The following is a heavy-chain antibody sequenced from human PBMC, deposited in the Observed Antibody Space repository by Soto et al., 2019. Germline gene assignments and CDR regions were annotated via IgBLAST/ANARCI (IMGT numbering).Heavy chain of an antibody. D-gene: IGHD3-22*01. Sequence: GASVKVSCKASGGTFSSYAISWVRQAPGQGLEWMGGIIPIFGTANYAQKFQGRVTITADESTSTAYMELSSLRSEDTAVYYCASYYDSSGYYYDNYWGQGTLVTVSS. J-gene: IGHJ4*02. CDR1: GGTFSSYA. CDR2: IIPIFGTA. CDR3: ASYYDSSGYYYDNY. V-gene: IGHV1-69*13.